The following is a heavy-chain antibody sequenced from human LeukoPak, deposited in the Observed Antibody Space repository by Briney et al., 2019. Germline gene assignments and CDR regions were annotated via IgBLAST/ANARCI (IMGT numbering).Heavy chain of an antibody. V-gene: IGHV1-8*01. CDR2: MNPNSGNT. D-gene: IGHD4-23*01. Sequence: ASVKVSCKASGYTFTSYDINWVRHATGQGLEWMGWMNPNSGNTGYAQKFQGRVTMTRNTSISTAYMELSSLRSEDTAVYYCASSVDGGHDAFDIWGQGTMVTVSS. J-gene: IGHJ3*02. CDR3: ASSVDGGHDAFDI. CDR1: GYTFTSYD.